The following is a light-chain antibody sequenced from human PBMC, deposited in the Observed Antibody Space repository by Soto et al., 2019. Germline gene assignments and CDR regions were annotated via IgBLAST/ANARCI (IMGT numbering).Light chain of an antibody. CDR1: SSDVGGYNY. CDR3: SSYTSSSTLYVV. CDR2: DVS. Sequence: QSALTQAASVSGSPGQSITISCTGTSSDVGGYNYVSWYQQHPGKATKLMIYDVSNRPSGVSNRFSGSKSGNTASLTISGLQAEDEADYYCSSYTSSSTLYVVFGGGTKLTVL. V-gene: IGLV2-14*01. J-gene: IGLJ2*01.